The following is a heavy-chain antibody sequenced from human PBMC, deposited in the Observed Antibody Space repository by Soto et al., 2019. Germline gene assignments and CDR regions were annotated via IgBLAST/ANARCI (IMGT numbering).Heavy chain of an antibody. V-gene: IGHV4-59*08. D-gene: IGHD1-26*01. CDR1: DGTSKHHY. CDR2: IYYRGTT. J-gene: IGHJ4*02. Sequence: PSETQSLTCTVSDGTSKHHYLSWIRQPPGKGLEWMGYIYYRGTTTNYNPSLKSRVTLSVDTSKNQFSLKLSSVTAADTAVYYCARLGGSYAVPHFDYWGQGTLVTVSS. CDR3: ARLGGSYAVPHFDY.